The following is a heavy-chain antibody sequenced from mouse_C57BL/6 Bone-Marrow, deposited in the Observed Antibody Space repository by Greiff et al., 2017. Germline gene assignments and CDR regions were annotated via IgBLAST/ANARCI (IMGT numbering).Heavy chain of an antibody. V-gene: IGHV8-8*01. D-gene: IGHD1-1*01. J-gene: IGHJ3*01. CDR2: IWWDDDK. CDR3: ARILIYYYGSSYEFAY. CDR1: GFSLSTFGMG. Sequence: QVTLKVSGPGILQPSQTLSLTCSFSGFSLSTFGMGVGWIRQPSGKGLEWLAHIWWDDDKYSNPALKSLLTISQDTSKNQVFLKIANVDTADTATYYCARILIYYYGSSYEFAYWGQGTLVTVSA.